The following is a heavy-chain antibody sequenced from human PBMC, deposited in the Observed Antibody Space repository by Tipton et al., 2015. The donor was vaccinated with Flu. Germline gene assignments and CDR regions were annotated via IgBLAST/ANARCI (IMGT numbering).Heavy chain of an antibody. Sequence: TLSLTCAVYGGSYSGYYWSWIRQPPGKGLEWIGEINHSGTTNYNPSLKSRLTISVDTSKNHFSLKLSSVTAADTAVYYCARGSGSGTYMIFDFWGQGTLATVSS. D-gene: IGHD3-10*01. CDR1: GGSYSGYY. CDR3: ARGSGSGTYMIFDF. CDR2: INHSGTT. V-gene: IGHV4-34*01. J-gene: IGHJ4*02.